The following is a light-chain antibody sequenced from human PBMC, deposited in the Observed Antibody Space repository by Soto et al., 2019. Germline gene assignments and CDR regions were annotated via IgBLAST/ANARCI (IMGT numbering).Light chain of an antibody. CDR3: SAYAL. V-gene: IGLV2-14*03. J-gene: IGLJ3*02. Sequence: QSVLTQPASVSGSPGQSITISCTATSSDIGASNYVSWYQQQPDKAPKLIIYDVNYRPSGISSRFSGSKSANTASLTISGLQAEDEAEYFCSAYALFGGGTKLTVL. CDR2: DVN. CDR1: SSDIGASNY.